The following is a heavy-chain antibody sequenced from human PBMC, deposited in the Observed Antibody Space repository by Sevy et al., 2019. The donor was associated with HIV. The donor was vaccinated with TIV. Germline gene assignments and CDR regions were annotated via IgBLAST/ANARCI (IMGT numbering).Heavy chain of an antibody. CDR2: FDPEDGNT. J-gene: IGHJ5*02. V-gene: IGHV1-24*01. D-gene: IGHD3-22*01. CDR3: ATTKDYYEDSGSPIDP. CDR1: EYTLNQLA. Sequence: ASVKVSCKVSEYTLNQLAMHWVRQPPGKGLEWMGSFDPEDGNTFYAQKVQGRLTLTEDTSTDTAFMELNSLKSEDMAIYYCATTKDYYEDSGSPIDPWGQGTLVTVSS.